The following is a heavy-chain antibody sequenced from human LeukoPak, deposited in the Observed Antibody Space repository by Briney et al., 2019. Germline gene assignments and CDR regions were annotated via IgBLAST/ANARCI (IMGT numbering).Heavy chain of an antibody. CDR1: GFTFNIYD. CDR3: ARDRASRYFDY. V-gene: IGHV3-33*01. D-gene: IGHD3-16*02. J-gene: IGHJ4*02. CDR2: IWFDGSNK. Sequence: GGSLRPSCAASGFTFNIYDIHWVRQAPGKGLEWVAVIWFDGSNKYCADSVKGRFTISRDNSKNTLYLEMNSLRAEDTALYYCARDRASRYFDYWGQGALVTVSS.